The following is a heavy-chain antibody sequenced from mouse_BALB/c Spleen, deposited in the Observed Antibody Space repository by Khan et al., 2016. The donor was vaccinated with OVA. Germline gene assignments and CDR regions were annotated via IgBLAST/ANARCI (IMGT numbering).Heavy chain of an antibody. CDR3: TRSGYGTFAY. J-gene: IGHJ3*01. CDR1: GYTFTSYY. CDR2: INPSDGDT. D-gene: IGHD2-1*01. Sequence: QVHVKQSGAELVKPGASVKLSCKASGYTFTSYYMYWVKQRPGQGLEWIGEINPSDGDTNFNEKFKSKATLTVDKSSSTAYMQLSSLTSEDSAVYYCTRSGYGTFAYWCQGTLVTVSA. V-gene: IGHV1S81*02.